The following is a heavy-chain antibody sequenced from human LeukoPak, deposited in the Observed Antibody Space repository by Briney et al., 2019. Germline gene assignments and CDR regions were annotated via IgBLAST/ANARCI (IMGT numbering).Heavy chain of an antibody. CDR1: GGSISSYY. CDR3: ARDSYVPNYYYGMDV. D-gene: IGHD3-10*02. Sequence: PSETLSLTCTVSGGSISSYYWSWIRQPPGKGLEWIGYIYHSGSTYYNPSLKSRVTISVDRSKNQFSLKLSSVTAADTAVYYCARDSYVPNYYYGMDVWGQGTTVTVSS. CDR2: IYHSGST. V-gene: IGHV4-59*01. J-gene: IGHJ6*02.